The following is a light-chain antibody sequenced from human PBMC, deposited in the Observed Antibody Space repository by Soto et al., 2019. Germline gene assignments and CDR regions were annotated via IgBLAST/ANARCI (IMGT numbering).Light chain of an antibody. CDR1: QSVSSN. J-gene: IGKJ1*01. CDR2: GAS. Sequence: DIVMTQSPSTLSVSPGERATLSCRASQSVSSNLAWYQQKPGQAPRLLIYGASTRATGIPARFSGSGSGTEFTLTLSSLQSEDFAIYFCQQYNNWPPDRTFGQGTKVEIK. V-gene: IGKV3-15*01. CDR3: QQYNNWPPDRT.